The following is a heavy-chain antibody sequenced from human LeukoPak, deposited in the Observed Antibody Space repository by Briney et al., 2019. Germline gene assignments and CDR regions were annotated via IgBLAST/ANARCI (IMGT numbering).Heavy chain of an antibody. CDR1: GFTFDDHG. CDR3: ARDPAWPSSSSVSDI. V-gene: IGHV3-21*01. D-gene: IGHD6-6*01. J-gene: IGHJ3*02. Sequence: GGSLRLSCAASGFTFDDHGMNWVRQAPGKGLEWVSSISSSSSFIYYADSVKGRFTISRDNAKNSLYLQMNSLRAEDTAVYYCARDPAWPSSSSVSDIWGQGTMVTVSS. CDR2: ISSSSSFI.